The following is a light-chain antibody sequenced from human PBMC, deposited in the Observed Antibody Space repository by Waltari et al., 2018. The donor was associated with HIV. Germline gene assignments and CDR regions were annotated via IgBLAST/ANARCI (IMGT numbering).Light chain of an antibody. CDR3: ASYTADDTVL. CDR1: DSDFGFSNF. Sequence: SDLTQPASVPGFLGPSITISCTGGDSDFGFSNFISWYQQQPGKVPKLLLYEVDTRASGIPGRFSGSKSGNTASLTITGLQIEDEGLYYCASYTADDTVLFGGGTTVTVL. CDR2: EVD. V-gene: IGLV2-14*01. J-gene: IGLJ2*01.